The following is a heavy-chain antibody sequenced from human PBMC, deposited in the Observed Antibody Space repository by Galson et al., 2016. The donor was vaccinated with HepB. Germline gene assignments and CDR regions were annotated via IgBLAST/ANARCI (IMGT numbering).Heavy chain of an antibody. V-gene: IGHV3-64D*06. CDR2: INSNGGST. CDR3: LIGDFADY. CDR1: GFTFSVFT. D-gene: IGHD2-21*02. J-gene: IGHJ4*02. Sequence: SLRLSCAASGFTFSVFTIHWVRQAPGKGLQYVSAINSNGGSTYYADSVKGRFTISRDNSKNTMYLQMSSLRAEDTAVYYCLIGDFADYWGQGILVTVSS.